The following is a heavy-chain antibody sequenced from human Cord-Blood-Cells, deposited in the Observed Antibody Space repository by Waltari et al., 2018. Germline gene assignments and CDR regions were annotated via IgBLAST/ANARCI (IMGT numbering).Heavy chain of an antibody. D-gene: IGHD3-3*01. V-gene: IGHV1-69*09. CDR2: SIPILGIA. Sequence: QVQLVQSGAEVKKPGSSVKVSCKASGGTFSSYAISWVRQAPGQGLEWMGRSIPILGIAKYAQKFQGRVTITADKSTSTAYMERSSLISEDTAVYYCASHYDFWSGYYFDYWGQGTLVTVSS. J-gene: IGHJ4*02. CDR3: ASHYDFWSGYYFDY. CDR1: GGTFSSYA.